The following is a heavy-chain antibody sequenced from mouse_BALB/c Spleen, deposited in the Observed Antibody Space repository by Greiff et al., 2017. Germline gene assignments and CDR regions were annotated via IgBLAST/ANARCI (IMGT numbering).Heavy chain of an antibody. D-gene: IGHD2-12*01. CDR1: GFTFSSYT. CDR3: ARQGAYYRDAMDY. CDR2: ISNGGGST. J-gene: IGHJ4*01. V-gene: IGHV5-12-2*01. Sequence: EVKVVESGGGLVQPGGSLKLSCAASGFTFSSYTMSWVRQTPEKRLEWVAYISNGGGSTYYPDTVKGRFTISRDNAKNTLYLQMSSLKSEDTAMYYCARQGAYYRDAMDYWGQGTSVTVSS.